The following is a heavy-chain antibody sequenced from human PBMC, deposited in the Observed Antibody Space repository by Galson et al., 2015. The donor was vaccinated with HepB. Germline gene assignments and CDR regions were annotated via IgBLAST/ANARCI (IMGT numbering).Heavy chain of an antibody. D-gene: IGHD6-13*01. Sequence: LRLSCAASGFTFSSYSMNWVRQAPGKGLEWVSSISSSSSYIYYADSVKGRFTISRDNAKNSLYLQMNSLRAEDTAVYYCARDSIAAAGTLPFDYWGQGTLVTVSS. V-gene: IGHV3-21*01. J-gene: IGHJ4*02. CDR2: ISSSSSYI. CDR1: GFTFSSYS. CDR3: ARDSIAAAGTLPFDY.